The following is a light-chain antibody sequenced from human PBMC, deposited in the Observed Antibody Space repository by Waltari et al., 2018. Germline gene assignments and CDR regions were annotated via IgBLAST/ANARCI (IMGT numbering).Light chain of an antibody. CDR2: ASS. CDR1: QGIASW. V-gene: IGKV1-12*01. CDR3: QQANSFPLT. J-gene: IGKJ3*01. Sequence: DIQMTQSPSSVSASVGDRVTINCRASQGIASWLAWYQQTPGGAHRLLLSASSSFKSTVQSRFSGSGSGTDFTPTISSLQPEDFASYYCQQANSFPLTFGPGTKVDIK.